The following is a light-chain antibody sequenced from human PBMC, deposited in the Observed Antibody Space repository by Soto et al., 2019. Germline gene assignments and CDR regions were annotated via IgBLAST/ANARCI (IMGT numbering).Light chain of an antibody. CDR3: QQRSNWPPVFT. CDR2: DAS. CDR1: QSVSSY. Sequence: EIVLTQSPATLSLSPGERATLSCRAGQSVSSYLAWYQQKPGQAPRLLIYDASNRATGIPARFSGSGSGTDFTLTISSLEPEDFAVYDCQQRSNWPPVFTFGPGTKVDIE. J-gene: IGKJ3*01. V-gene: IGKV3-11*01.